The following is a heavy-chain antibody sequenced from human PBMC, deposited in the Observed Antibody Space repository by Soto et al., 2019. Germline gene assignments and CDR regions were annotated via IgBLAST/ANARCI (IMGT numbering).Heavy chain of an antibody. CDR3: AKGSKTGPDYFDY. CDR2: VNAGNGYT. CDR1: GYTFTSNA. Sequence: ASVKVSCKSSGYTFTSNAIHWVRQAPGQSLEWMGWVNAGNGYTKYLQNFQGRVTISSDTSASTAYMELNSLRSEDTAVYYCAKGSKTGPDYFDYWGQGTLVTVSS. V-gene: IGHV1-3*01. J-gene: IGHJ4*02.